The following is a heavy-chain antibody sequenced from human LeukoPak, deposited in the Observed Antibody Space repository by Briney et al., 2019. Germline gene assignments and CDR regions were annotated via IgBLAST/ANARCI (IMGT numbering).Heavy chain of an antibody. CDR3: AKVIMNFRGDLPIDY. V-gene: IGHV3-23*01. Sequence: GGSLRLSCAASGFTFSSYAMSWVRQAPGKGLEWVSAISGSGGSTYLADSVKGRLTISTDNSKNTLYLQMTSLRAEDTAVYYCAKVIMNFRGDLPIDYWGQGTLVTVSS. J-gene: IGHJ4*02. CDR2: ISGSGGST. CDR1: GFTFSSYA. D-gene: IGHD4-17*01.